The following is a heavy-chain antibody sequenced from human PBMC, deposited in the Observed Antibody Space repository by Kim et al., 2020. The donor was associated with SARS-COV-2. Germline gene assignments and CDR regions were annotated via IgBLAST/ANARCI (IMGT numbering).Heavy chain of an antibody. J-gene: IGHJ4*02. CDR2: GTA. D-gene: IGHD3-9*01. CDR3: SLSGYYGDY. V-gene: IGHV1-69*01. Sequence: GTANYAQKFQGRVTITADESTSTAYMELSSLRSEDTAVYYCSLSGYYGDYWGQGTLVTVSS.